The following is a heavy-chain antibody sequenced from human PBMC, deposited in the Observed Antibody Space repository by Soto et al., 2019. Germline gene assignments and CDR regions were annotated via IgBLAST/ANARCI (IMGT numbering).Heavy chain of an antibody. V-gene: IGHV3-11*05. J-gene: IGHJ4*02. CDR3: ARWVTYYYDSSGRTN. D-gene: IGHD3-22*01. Sequence: QVQLVESGGGLVKPGGSLRLSCAASGFTFSDYYMSWIRQAPGKGLEWVSYISSSSSYTNYADSVKGRFTISRDNAKXXXXXXXXXXXXXDXAVYYCARWVTYYYDSSGRTNWGQGTLVTVSS. CDR2: ISSSSSYT. CDR1: GFTFSDYY.